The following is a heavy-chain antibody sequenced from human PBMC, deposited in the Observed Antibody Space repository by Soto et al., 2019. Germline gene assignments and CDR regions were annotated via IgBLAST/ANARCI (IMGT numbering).Heavy chain of an antibody. CDR2: ISGSSKTI. V-gene: IGHV3-48*02. J-gene: IGHJ4*02. Sequence: SLRLSCVASGLTFSGDSINWVRQAPGKGLEWVSYISGSSKTIHYADSVKGRFTISRDNAKYSVYLQMNSLRDEDMAVYYCARDKNWAFDYWAQGALVTVSS. D-gene: IGHD7-27*01. CDR1: GLTFSGDS. CDR3: ARDKNWAFDY.